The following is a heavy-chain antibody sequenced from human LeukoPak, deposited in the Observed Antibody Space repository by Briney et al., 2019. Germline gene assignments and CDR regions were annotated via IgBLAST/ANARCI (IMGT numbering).Heavy chain of an antibody. J-gene: IGHJ4*02. Sequence: GGSLRLSCAASGFTFSSYWMHWVRQAPGKGLVWVSRINSDGSSTRYADSVKGRFTISRDNSKSTLYLQMNSLRAEDTAVYYCARDRTDDYDVNLDYWGQGTLVTVSS. CDR3: ARDRTDDYDVNLDY. D-gene: IGHD5-12*01. CDR2: INSDGSST. V-gene: IGHV3-74*01. CDR1: GFTFSSYW.